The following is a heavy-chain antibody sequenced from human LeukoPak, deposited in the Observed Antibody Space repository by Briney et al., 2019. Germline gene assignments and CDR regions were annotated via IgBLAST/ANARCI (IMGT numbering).Heavy chain of an antibody. CDR1: GGTFSSYA. J-gene: IGHJ4*02. D-gene: IGHD3-10*01. CDR2: ISGHDGNT. CDR3: VRDAYGSGKGFFDY. V-gene: IGHV1-18*01. Sequence: ASVKVSCKASGGTFSSYAISWVRQAPGQGLEWVGWISGHDGNTKYAQKYQGRVTMTTETSTSTAYMELSSLGSDDTAVYFCVRDAYGSGKGFFDYWGQGTLVPSPQ.